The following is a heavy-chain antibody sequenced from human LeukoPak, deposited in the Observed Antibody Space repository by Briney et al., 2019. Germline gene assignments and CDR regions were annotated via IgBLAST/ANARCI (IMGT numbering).Heavy chain of an antibody. Sequence: GASVKVSCKASRYTFTSYYMHWVRQAPGQGLEWMGIINPSGGSTSYAQKFQGRVTMTRDTSTSTVYMELSSLRSEDTAVYYCARAPWGYSYGSAPPDYWGQGTLVTVSS. D-gene: IGHD5-18*01. V-gene: IGHV1-46*01. CDR3: ARAPWGYSYGSAPPDY. J-gene: IGHJ4*02. CDR2: INPSGGST. CDR1: RYTFTSYY.